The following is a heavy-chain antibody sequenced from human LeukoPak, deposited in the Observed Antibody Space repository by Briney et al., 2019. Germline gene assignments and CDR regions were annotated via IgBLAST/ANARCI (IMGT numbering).Heavy chain of an antibody. Sequence: GGSLRLSCAASGFTFSSYGMHWVRQAPGKGLEWVSVIYSGGSTYYADSVKGRFTISRDNSKNTLYLQMNSLRAEDTAVYYCARGRYDYGDQALGYWGQGTLVTVSS. J-gene: IGHJ4*02. CDR2: IYSGGST. V-gene: IGHV3-66*01. CDR3: ARGRYDYGDQALGY. D-gene: IGHD4-17*01. CDR1: GFTFSSYG.